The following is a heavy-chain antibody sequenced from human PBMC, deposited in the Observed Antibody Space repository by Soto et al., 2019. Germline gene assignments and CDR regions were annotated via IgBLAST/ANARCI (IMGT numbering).Heavy chain of an antibody. J-gene: IGHJ6*03. V-gene: IGHV4-39*01. CDR2: IYHSGST. D-gene: IGHD3-10*01. CDR1: GGSISSSSYY. CDR3: ARLDYGSGKHYYYYMDV. Sequence: PSETLSLTCTVSGGSISSSSYYWGWIRQPPGKGLEWIGSIYHSGSTYYNPSLKSRVTISVDTSKNQFSLKLSSVTAADTAVYYCARLDYGSGKHYYYYMDVWGKGTTVTVSS.